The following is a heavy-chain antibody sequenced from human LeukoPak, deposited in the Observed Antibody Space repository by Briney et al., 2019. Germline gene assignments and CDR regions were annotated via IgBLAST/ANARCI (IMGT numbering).Heavy chain of an antibody. D-gene: IGHD3-22*01. CDR2: LYYSGDT. J-gene: IGHJ6*03. V-gene: IGHV4-59*01. CDR3: ARVEYYYDNSGFSTTGYYYYMDV. CDR1: GGSINSYY. Sequence: SETLSLTCTVSGGSINSYYWSWIRQPPGKGLEWIGYLYYSGDTNYNPSLKSRVTISVDTSKNQFSLKLSSVTAADTAVYYCARVEYYYDNSGFSTTGYYYYMDVWGKGTTVTVS.